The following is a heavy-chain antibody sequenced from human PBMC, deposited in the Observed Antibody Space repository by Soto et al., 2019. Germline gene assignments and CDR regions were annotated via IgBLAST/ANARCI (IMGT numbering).Heavy chain of an antibody. V-gene: IGHV4-59*12. CDR1: GGSLSTYY. Sequence: PSETLSLTCTVSGGSLSTYYWSWIRQPPGKGLEWIVYMSYSGSSSYNPSLKSRVIMSVDTSKNQVSLKLSSVSAADTALYYCARCSLVVVPAPGFDPWGRGTLVTVSS. CDR2: MSYSGSS. D-gene: IGHD2-2*01. J-gene: IGHJ5*02. CDR3: ARCSLVVVPAPGFDP.